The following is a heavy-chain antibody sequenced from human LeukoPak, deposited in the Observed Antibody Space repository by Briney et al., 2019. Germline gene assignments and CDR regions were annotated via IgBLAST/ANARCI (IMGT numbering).Heavy chain of an antibody. Sequence: GGSLRLSCAASGFTFRSYWMSWVRQAPGKGLEWVANIKQDGNEKYYVDSVKGRFTISRDNAKNSLYLQMNSLRAEDTAVYYCAKNSGSYDSWGQGTLVTVSS. D-gene: IGHD1-26*01. CDR1: GFTFRSYW. V-gene: IGHV3-7*02. J-gene: IGHJ5*01. CDR3: AKNSGSYDS. CDR2: IKQDGNEK.